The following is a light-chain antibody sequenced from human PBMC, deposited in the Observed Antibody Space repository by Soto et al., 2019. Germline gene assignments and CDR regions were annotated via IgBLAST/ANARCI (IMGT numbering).Light chain of an antibody. CDR3: GTWDTSLSAFYV. CDR2: DNT. J-gene: IGLJ1*01. V-gene: IGLV1-51*01. Sequence: QSVLTQPPSVSAAPGQTVTISCAGSSSNIGSNYVSWYQHLPGTAPKLLIFDNTKRPSYIPDRFSGFKSGTSATLDIAGLQTGDEADYYCGTWDTSLSAFYVFGTGTKVTVL. CDR1: SSNIGSNY.